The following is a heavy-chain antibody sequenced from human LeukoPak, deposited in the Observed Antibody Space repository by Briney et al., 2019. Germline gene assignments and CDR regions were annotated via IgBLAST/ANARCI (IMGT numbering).Heavy chain of an antibody. J-gene: IGHJ5*02. V-gene: IGHV4-61*01. D-gene: IGHD5-24*01. CDR1: GGSGCSGSCF. CDR3: AGGATVGDGHNA. CDR2: ICYSGCT. Sequence: SVTLSLTGSVFGGSGCSGSCFWSCIGQRPGKGVGWIGYICYSGCTNYNPSLKTRVTISVDTSKNQFSLKLSSVTAADTAVYYCAGGATVGDGHNAWAQGPLVTVSS.